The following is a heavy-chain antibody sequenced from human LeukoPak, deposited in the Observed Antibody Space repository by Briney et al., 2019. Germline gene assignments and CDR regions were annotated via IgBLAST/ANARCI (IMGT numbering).Heavy chain of an antibody. CDR2: IKQDGSEK. V-gene: IGHV3-7*01. J-gene: IGHJ4*02. CDR3: ARLGGRLGPPGY. CDR1: GFTFSSYW. D-gene: IGHD6-25*01. Sequence: PGGSLRLSCAASGFTFSSYWMSWVRQAPGKGLEWVANIKQDGSEKYYVDSVKGRFTIYRDNAKQLLYLQMTSLTAEDTAVYYCARLGGRLGPPGYWGQGTLVTVSS.